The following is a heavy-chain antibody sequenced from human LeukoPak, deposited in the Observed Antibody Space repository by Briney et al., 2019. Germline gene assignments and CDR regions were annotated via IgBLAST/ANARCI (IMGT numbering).Heavy chain of an antibody. Sequence: QTGGSLRLSCAASGFTFSSYAMHWVRQAPGKGLEWVAVISYDGSNKYYADSVKGRFTISRDNSKNTLFLQMNSLRGEDTAIYFCAKDGPGEERQYNWFDPWGQGTLVTVSS. J-gene: IGHJ5*02. CDR3: AKDGPGEERQYNWFDP. CDR1: GFTFSSYA. V-gene: IGHV3-30-3*01. D-gene: IGHD1-1*01. CDR2: ISYDGSNK.